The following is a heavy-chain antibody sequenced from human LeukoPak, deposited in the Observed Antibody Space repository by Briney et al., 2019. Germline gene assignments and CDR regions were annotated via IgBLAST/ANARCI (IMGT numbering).Heavy chain of an antibody. D-gene: IGHD3-3*01. CDR2: ISAYNGNT. Sequence: ASVKVSCKASGYTFTSYGISWVRQAPGHGLEWMGWISAYNGNTNYAQKLQGRVTMTTDTSTSTAYMELRSLRSDDTAVYYCAREVRDYDFWSGYYSDYWGQGTLVTVSS. CDR1: GYTFTSYG. J-gene: IGHJ4*02. CDR3: AREVRDYDFWSGYYSDY. V-gene: IGHV1-18*01.